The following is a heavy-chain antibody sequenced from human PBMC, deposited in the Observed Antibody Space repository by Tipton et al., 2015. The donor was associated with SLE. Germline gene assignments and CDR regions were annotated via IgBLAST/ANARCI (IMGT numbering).Heavy chain of an antibody. J-gene: IGHJ3*02. Sequence: SLRLSFAASGFTFSSYGMHWVRQAPGKGLEWVAVISYDGSNKYYADSVKGRFTISRDNSKNTLYLQMNSLRAEDTAVYYCAKDGVTLEYQLPRAFDIWGQGTMVTVSS. V-gene: IGHV3-30*12. D-gene: IGHD2-2*01. CDR1: GFTFSSYG. CDR2: ISYDGSNK. CDR3: AKDGVTLEYQLPRAFDI.